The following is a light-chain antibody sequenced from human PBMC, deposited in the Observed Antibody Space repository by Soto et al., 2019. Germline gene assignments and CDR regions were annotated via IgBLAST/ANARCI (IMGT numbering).Light chain of an antibody. CDR1: SSDVGVFNY. V-gene: IGLV2-14*01. Sequence: QSLLTQPASVSGSPGQSMTISCTGSSSDVGVFNYVSWYQHHPGKAPKLMIYEVSNRPSGVSNRFSGSKTGNTASLTISGLQAEDEADYYCSSYATSGTLYVFGPGTKVTVL. CDR3: SSYATSGTLYV. CDR2: EVS. J-gene: IGLJ1*01.